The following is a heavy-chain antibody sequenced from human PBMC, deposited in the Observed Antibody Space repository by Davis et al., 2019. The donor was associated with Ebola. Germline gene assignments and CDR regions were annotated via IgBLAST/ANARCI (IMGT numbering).Heavy chain of an antibody. CDR1: GGSISSGGYY. J-gene: IGHJ5*02. V-gene: IGHV4-34*01. CDR3: ARGGHIVLMVYAPMGYDP. CDR2: INHSGST. D-gene: IGHD2-8*01. Sequence: SETLSLTCAVSGGSISSGGYYWSWIRQPPGKGLEWIGEINHSGSTNYNPSLKSRVTISVDTSKNQFSLKLSSVTAADTAVYYCARGGHIVLMVYAPMGYDPWGQGTLVTVSS.